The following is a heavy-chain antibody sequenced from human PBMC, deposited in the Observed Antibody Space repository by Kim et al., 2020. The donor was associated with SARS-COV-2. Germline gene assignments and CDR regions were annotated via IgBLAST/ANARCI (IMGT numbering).Heavy chain of an antibody. CDR3: ARHLAVAGVVDY. J-gene: IGHJ4*02. Sequence: YYNPSLKSRVTISVDTSKNQFSLKLSSVTAADTAVYYCARHLAVAGVVDYWGQGTLVTVSS. V-gene: IGHV4-39*01. D-gene: IGHD6-19*01.